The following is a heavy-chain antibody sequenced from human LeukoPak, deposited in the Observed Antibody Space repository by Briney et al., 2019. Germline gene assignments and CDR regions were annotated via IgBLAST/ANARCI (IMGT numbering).Heavy chain of an antibody. D-gene: IGHD6-13*01. Sequence: PSETLSLTCTVSGGSISNFYWSWIRQPAGKTLEWIGRIYSSGSTNYNPSLKSRVTTSLDTSKNQFSLKLSSVTAADTAVYFCAGETTGAGTARPFDYWGQGTLVTVSS. V-gene: IGHV4-4*07. CDR1: GGSISNFY. CDR3: AGETTGAGTARPFDY. J-gene: IGHJ4*02. CDR2: IYSSGST.